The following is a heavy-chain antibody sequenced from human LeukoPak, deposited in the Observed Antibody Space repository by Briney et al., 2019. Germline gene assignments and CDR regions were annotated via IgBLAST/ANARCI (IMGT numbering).Heavy chain of an antibody. J-gene: IGHJ6*02. Sequence: GGSLRLSCAASGFTFSNAWMSWVRQAPGKGLEWVGRIKSKTDGGTTDYAAPVKGRFTISRDDSKNTLYLQMNSLKTEDTAVYYCTTGIEYSSSWPYYYYYGMDVWGQGTTVTVSS. CDR1: GFTFSNAW. V-gene: IGHV3-15*01. CDR2: IKSKTDGGTT. CDR3: TTGIEYSSSWPYYYYYGMDV. D-gene: IGHD6-13*01.